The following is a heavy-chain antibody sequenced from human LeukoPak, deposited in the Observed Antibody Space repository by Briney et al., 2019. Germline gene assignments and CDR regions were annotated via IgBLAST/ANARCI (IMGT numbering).Heavy chain of an antibody. D-gene: IGHD6-19*01. V-gene: IGHV3-48*03. CDR1: GFTFSTYE. Sequence: PGGSLRLSCAASGFTFSTYEMSWVRQAPGKGLEWVSYISSSGSTIFYADSVMGRFTISRDNTKNSLYLQMNSLRAEDTAVYYCARQGVAVAGFDYWGQGTLVTVSS. CDR2: ISSSGSTI. J-gene: IGHJ4*02. CDR3: ARQGVAVAGFDY.